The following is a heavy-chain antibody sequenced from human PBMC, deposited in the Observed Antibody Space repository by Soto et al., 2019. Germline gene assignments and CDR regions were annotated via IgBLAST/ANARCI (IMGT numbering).Heavy chain of an antibody. J-gene: IGHJ4*02. V-gene: IGHV1-3*01. CDR2: INAGYGNT. CDR1: GYTFSSYA. D-gene: IGHD1-1*01. Sequence: GSVKVCFKASGYTFSSYAMHLVRQAPGQRLEWMGWINAGYGNTKSSQKFQDRVTISRDTSASTAYMELTSLRSEDTAVYYCARDNGDGTFDFWGQGTMVTVSS. CDR3: ARDNGDGTFDF.